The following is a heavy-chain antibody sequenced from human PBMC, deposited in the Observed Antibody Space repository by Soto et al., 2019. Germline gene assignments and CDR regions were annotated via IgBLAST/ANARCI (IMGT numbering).Heavy chain of an antibody. D-gene: IGHD3-9*01. CDR2: ISGSGGTT. CDR1: GLTFSNYA. V-gene: IGHV3-23*01. Sequence: EVLLLESGGGLVQPGGSLRLSCAASGLTFSNYAITWVRQAPGKGLEWVSVISGSGGTTNYADSLKGRFTISRDNSKNTLYLQMNSIRVEDTAVYYGAKSPHSTDWTEVDYWGQGTLVTVFS. J-gene: IGHJ4*02. CDR3: AKSPHSTDWTEVDY.